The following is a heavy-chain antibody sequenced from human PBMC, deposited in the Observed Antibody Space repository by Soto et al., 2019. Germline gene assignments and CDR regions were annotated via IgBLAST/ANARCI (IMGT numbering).Heavy chain of an antibody. Sequence: RASVKVSCKASGYTFTSYGISWVRQAPGQGLEWMGWISAYNGNTNYAQKLQGRVTMTTDTSTSTAYMELRTLRSDDTAVYYCARDGYSYDDYYYGMDVWGQGTTVTVSS. D-gene: IGHD5-18*01. CDR3: ARDGYSYDDYYYGMDV. J-gene: IGHJ6*02. V-gene: IGHV1-18*01. CDR1: GYTFTSYG. CDR2: ISAYNGNT.